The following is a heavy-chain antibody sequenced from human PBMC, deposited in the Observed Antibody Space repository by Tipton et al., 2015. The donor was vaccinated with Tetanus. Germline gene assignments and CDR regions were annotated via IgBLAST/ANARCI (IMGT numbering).Heavy chain of an antibody. Sequence: QYGPEVKEAGESLRLSCKDSGYRFSSYWIAWVRQMPGKGLEWEGLIYPGDSDTKISPSFRGQVTFSVEKSITTAYLQWSSLKAPVSAIDYCAKGGPGNFDSWGQGAQVIVSS. V-gene: IGHV5-51*01. CDR3: AKGGPGNFDS. D-gene: IGHD3-9*01. CDR2: IYPGDSDT. CDR1: GYRFSSYW. J-gene: IGHJ4*02.